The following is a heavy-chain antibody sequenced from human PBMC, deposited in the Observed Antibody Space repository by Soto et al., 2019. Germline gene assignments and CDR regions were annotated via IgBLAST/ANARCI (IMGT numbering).Heavy chain of an antibody. Sequence: SETLSLTCTVSGGSISSGDYYRSWIRQSPGKGLGWIGYIYYSGSTYYNPSLKSRVTTSVDTSKNQFSLKLSSVTAADTAVYYCARVADCSGGRCYFSVDYWGQGTLVTVSS. CDR3: ARVADCSGGRCYFSVDY. CDR2: IYYSGST. J-gene: IGHJ4*02. D-gene: IGHD2-15*01. V-gene: IGHV4-30-4*01. CDR1: GGSISSGDYY.